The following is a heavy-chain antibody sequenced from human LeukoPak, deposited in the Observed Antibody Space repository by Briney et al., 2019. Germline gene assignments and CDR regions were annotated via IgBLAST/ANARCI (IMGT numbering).Heavy chain of an antibody. CDR2: IYYSGST. D-gene: IGHD1-26*01. CDR1: GGSISSYY. V-gene: IGHV4-59*08. Sequence: SETLSLTCTVSGGSISSYYWSWIRQPPGKGLEWIGYIYYSGSTNYNPSLKSRVTISVDTSKNQFSPKLSSVTAADAAVYYCARHTSSGMDVWGQGTTVTVSS. J-gene: IGHJ6*02. CDR3: ARHTSSGMDV.